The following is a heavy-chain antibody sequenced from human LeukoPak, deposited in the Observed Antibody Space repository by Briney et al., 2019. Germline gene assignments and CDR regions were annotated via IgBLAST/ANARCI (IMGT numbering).Heavy chain of an antibody. CDR2: INHSGST. CDR1: GGSFSGYY. V-gene: IGHV4-34*01. CDR3: AREDTAMVTGGGSRYYYGMDV. Sequence: PSETLSLTCAVYGGSFSGYYWSWIRQPPGKGLEWIGEINHSGSTNYNPSLKSRVTISVDTSKNQFSLKLSSVTAADTAVYYCAREDTAMVTGGGSRYYYGMDVWGQGTTVTVPS. D-gene: IGHD5-18*01. J-gene: IGHJ6*02.